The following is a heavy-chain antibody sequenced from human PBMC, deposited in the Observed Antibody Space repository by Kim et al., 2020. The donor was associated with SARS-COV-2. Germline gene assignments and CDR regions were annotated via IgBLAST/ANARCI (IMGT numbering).Heavy chain of an antibody. CDR2: ISAYNGNT. CDR1: GYTFTSYG. Sequence: ASVKVSCKASGYTFTSYGISWVRQAPGQGLEWMGWISAYNGNTNYAQKLQGRVTMTTDTSTSTAYMELRSLRSDDTAVYYCARSLVYLTGYSSFDYWGQGTLGTVSS. J-gene: IGHJ4*02. V-gene: IGHV1-18*04. CDR3: ARSLVYLTGYSSFDY. D-gene: IGHD3-9*01.